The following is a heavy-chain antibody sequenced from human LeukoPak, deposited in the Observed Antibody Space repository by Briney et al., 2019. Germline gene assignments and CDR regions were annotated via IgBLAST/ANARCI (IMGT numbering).Heavy chain of an antibody. V-gene: IGHV4-34*01. J-gene: IGHJ4*02. D-gene: IGHD2-15*01. CDR3: ARLTKGYCSGGSCYSGPRFDY. Sequence: PSETLSLTCAVYGGSFSGYYWSWIRQPPGKGLEWIGEINHSGSTNYNPSLKSRVTISVDTSKNQFSLKLSSVTAADTAVYYCARLTKGYCSGGSCYSGPRFDYWGQGTLVTVSS. CDR1: GGSFSGYY. CDR2: INHSGST.